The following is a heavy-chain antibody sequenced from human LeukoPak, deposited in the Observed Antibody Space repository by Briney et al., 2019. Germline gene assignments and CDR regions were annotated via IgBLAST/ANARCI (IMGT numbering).Heavy chain of an antibody. CDR2: ISSSGSTI. CDR3: ARDLYSSSALFDY. D-gene: IGHD6-6*01. Sequence: PGGSLRLSCAASGFTFSDYYMSWIRQAPGKGLEWVSYISSSGSTIYYADSVKGRFTISRDNAKNSLYLQMNSLRSEDTAVYYCARDLYSSSALFDYWGQGTLVTVSS. J-gene: IGHJ4*02. CDR1: GFTFSDYY. V-gene: IGHV3-11*01.